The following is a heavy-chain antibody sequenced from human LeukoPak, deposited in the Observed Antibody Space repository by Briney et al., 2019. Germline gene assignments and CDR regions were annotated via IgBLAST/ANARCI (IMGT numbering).Heavy chain of an antibody. D-gene: IGHD2-21*02. CDR1: GFTFSSYA. CDR2: ISGSGVTT. Sequence: PGGSLRLSCAASGFTFSSYAMSWVRQAPGKGLEWVSAISGSGVTTYYADSVKGRFTISRDNSKNTLYLQMNSLRAEDTAVYYCAKDRSWGAHCGGDCYGVTDDALDIWGQGTMVTVSS. V-gene: IGHV3-23*01. J-gene: IGHJ3*02. CDR3: AKDRSWGAHCGGDCYGVTDDALDI.